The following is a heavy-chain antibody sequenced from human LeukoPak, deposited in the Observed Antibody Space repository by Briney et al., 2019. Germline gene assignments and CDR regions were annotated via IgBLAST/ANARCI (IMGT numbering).Heavy chain of an antibody. CDR2: ISSSGSTI. D-gene: IGHD5-18*01. CDR1: GFTFSRYQ. J-gene: IGHJ4*02. Sequence: GGSLRLSCAASGFTFSRYQMNWVRQAPGKGLQWVSYISSSGSTIYYADSVKGRFTISRDNAKNSLYLQMSSLRAEDTAVYYCARITTAMDVDYWGQGTLVTVSS. V-gene: IGHV3-48*03. CDR3: ARITTAMDVDY.